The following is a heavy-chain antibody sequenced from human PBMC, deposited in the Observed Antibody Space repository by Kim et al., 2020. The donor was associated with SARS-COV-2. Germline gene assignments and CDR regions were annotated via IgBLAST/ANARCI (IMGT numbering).Heavy chain of an antibody. V-gene: IGHV4-34*01. CDR1: GGSFSGYY. CDR2: INHSGST. J-gene: IGHJ4*02. D-gene: IGHD6-13*01. CDR3: ARERYSSSWYEKEHFIDY. Sequence: SETLSLTCAVYGGSFSGYYWSWIRQPPGQGLEWIGEINHSGSTNYNPSLKSRLTISVDTSKNQFSLKLSSVTAADTAVYYCARERYSSSWYEKEHFIDYWGQGTLVTVSS.